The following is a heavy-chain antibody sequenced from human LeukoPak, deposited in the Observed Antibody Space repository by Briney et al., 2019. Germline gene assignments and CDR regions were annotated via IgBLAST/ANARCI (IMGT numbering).Heavy chain of an antibody. CDR2: IYHSGST. CDR1: GYSISSGNF. V-gene: IGHV4-38-2*02. D-gene: IGHD4-17*01. Sequence: SETLSLTCAVSGYSISSGNFWGWIRQPPGKGLEWIGKIYHSGSTYYNPSLKSRVTILVDTSKNQFSLKLSSVTAADTAAYYCARDGGTTVDYWGQGTLVTVSS. J-gene: IGHJ4*02. CDR3: ARDGGTTVDY.